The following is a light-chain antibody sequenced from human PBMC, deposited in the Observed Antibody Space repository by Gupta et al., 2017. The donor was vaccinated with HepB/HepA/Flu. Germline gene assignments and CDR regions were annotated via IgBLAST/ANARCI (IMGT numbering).Light chain of an antibody. CDR3: QVWDSSSDSVV. V-gene: IGLV3-21*03. CDR1: NIGSKS. Sequence: SYVLTQPPSVSVAPGKSARITCWGNNIGSKSVHWYQQKPGQAPVLVVYDDSDRPSGIPERFSGSNSGNTATLTISRVEAGDEADYYCQVWDSSSDSVVFGGGTKLTVL. CDR2: DDS. J-gene: IGLJ2*01.